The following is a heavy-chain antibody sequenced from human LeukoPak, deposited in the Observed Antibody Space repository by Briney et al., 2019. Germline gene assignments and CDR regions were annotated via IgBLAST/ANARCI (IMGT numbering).Heavy chain of an antibody. D-gene: IGHD3-22*01. CDR1: GGTFSSYA. CDR2: IIPIFGTA. J-gene: IGHJ3*02. CDR3: ARKKTYYYDSSGYSDAFDI. Sequence: SVKVSCKASGGTFSSYAISWVRQAPGQGLEWMGGIIPIFGTANYAQKFQGRVTITADESTSTAYMELSSLRSEDTAVYYCARKKTYYYDSSGYSDAFDIWGQGTMVTVSS. V-gene: IGHV1-69*13.